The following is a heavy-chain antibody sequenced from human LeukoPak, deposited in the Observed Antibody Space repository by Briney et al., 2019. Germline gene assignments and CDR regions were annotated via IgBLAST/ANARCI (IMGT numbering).Heavy chain of an antibody. CDR1: GGTFSSYA. CDR2: IIPIFGTA. D-gene: IGHD6-6*01. V-gene: IGHV1-69*05. Sequence: SVKVSCKASGGTFSSYAISWVRQAPGQGLEWMGGIIPIFGTASYAQKFQGRVTITTDESTSTAYMELSSLRSEDTAVYYCARVALDSSYYYYYYYMDVWGKGTTVTVSS. CDR3: ARVALDSSYYYYYYYMDV. J-gene: IGHJ6*03.